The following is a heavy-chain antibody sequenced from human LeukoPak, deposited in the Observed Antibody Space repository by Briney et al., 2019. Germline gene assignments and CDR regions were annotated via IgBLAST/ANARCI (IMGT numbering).Heavy chain of an antibody. V-gene: IGHV3-21*01. CDR3: ARDFLNARDI. Sequence: PRRSLTLAWPASGFTFTSPTVNWVRQSPGKVLQWESSISTSSTYISYADSVKGRFIISRDNAKNSLYLQVNSLRAQDPAVFYCARDFLNARDIWGRGTMVSVFS. CDR1: GFTFTSPT. CDR2: ISTSSTYI. J-gene: IGHJ3*02. D-gene: IGHD2-21*01.